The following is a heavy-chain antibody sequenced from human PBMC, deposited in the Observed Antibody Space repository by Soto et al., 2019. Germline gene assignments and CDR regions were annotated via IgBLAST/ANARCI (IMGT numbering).Heavy chain of an antibody. CDR3: ATHKAVDY. J-gene: IGHJ4*02. V-gene: IGHV3-48*02. CDR2: ISTGSSTI. CDR1: GFTFSSYS. Sequence: EVKLVESGGGLVQPGGSLRLSCAVSGFTFSSYSMNWVRQAPGKGLEWISYISTGSSTIYYADSVKGRFTISRDNAKNSLYLQMNSMRDEDTDVYYCATHKAVDYWGQGTLVTVSS.